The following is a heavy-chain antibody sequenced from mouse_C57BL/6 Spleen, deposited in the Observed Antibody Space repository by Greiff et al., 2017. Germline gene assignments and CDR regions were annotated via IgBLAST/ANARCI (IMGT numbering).Heavy chain of an antibody. J-gene: IGHJ4*01. CDR1: GFSFNTYA. D-gene: IGHD2-4*01. Sequence: EVTLPESGGGLVQPKGSLKLSCAASGFSFNTYAMNWVRQAPGQGLEWVARIRSKSNNYATYYADSVKDRFTISRDDSESMLYLQMNNLKTEDTAMYYCVRFLYDYGGMDYWGQGTSVTVSS. CDR3: VRFLYDYGGMDY. CDR2: IRSKSNNYAT. V-gene: IGHV10-1*01.